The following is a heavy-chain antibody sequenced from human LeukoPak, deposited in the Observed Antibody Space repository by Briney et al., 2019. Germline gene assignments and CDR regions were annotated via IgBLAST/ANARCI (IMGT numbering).Heavy chain of an antibody. Sequence: PGGSLRLSCTVSGPSFAVYAMHWVRQVPGKGLEWVSGFSLDTDRIGYADSVKGRFTISRDNSKNTLYLQMNSLRAEDTAVYYCANHDIVVVPAAITIDDPWGQGTLVTVSS. CDR3: ANHDIVVVPAAITIDDP. CDR2: FSLDTDRI. V-gene: IGHV3-9*01. J-gene: IGHJ5*02. CDR1: GPSFAVYA. D-gene: IGHD2-2*02.